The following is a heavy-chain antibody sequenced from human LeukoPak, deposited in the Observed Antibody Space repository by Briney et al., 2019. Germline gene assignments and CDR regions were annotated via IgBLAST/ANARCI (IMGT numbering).Heavy chain of an antibody. CDR1: GLYFDSHA. V-gene: IGHV3-30*04. D-gene: IGHD3-10*01. J-gene: IGHJ3*01. Sequence: PGRSLRLSCAASGLYFDSHAIHWARQAPGKGLEWVAFISYTGGNEYYADPAKGRFTIPRDNSKNTLYLQMNSLRSEDTAVYFCAREGGDLGAFDVWGQGTVVTVSS. CDR3: AREGGDLGAFDV. CDR2: ISYTGGNE.